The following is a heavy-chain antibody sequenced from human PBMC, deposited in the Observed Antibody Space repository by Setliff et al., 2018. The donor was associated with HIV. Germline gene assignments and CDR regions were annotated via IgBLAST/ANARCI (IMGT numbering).Heavy chain of an antibody. V-gene: IGHV4-59*01. J-gene: IGHJ6*02. CDR1: GGSFSNYY. Sequence: SETLSLTCTVYGGSFSNYYTNWIRQPPGKGLEWIGSFYHTGSTHYNPSLKSRTTMSLDTSRNQVSLKLSSVSAADTAVYYCARDQGLELRGDYYYYGMDVWGQGTTVTVSS. CDR3: ARDQGLELRGDYYYYGMDV. D-gene: IGHD1-7*01. CDR2: FYHTGST.